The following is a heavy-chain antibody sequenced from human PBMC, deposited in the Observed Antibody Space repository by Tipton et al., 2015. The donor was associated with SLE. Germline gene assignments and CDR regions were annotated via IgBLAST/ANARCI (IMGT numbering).Heavy chain of an antibody. D-gene: IGHD6-13*01. V-gene: IGHV4-59*12. J-gene: IGHJ4*02. CDR1: GGSISSYY. CDR3: ARERSAAGNFDY. CDR2: IYYSGST. Sequence: TLSLTCTVSGGSISSYYWSWIRQPPGKGLEWIGYIYYSGSTNYNPSLKSRVTISVDTSKNQFSLKLSSVTAADTAVYYCARERSAAGNFDYWGQGTLVTVSS.